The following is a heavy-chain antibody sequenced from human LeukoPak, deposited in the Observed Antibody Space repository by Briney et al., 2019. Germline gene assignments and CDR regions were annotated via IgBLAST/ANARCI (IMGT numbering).Heavy chain of an antibody. CDR2: IYYSGST. J-gene: IGHJ4*02. CDR1: GGSISSYY. CDR3: AREGKRQRFLDY. D-gene: IGHD6-13*01. Sequence: PSETLSLTCTVSGGSISSYYWSWIRQPPGKGLEWIGYIYYSGSTNYNPSLKSRVTISVDTSKNQFSLKLSSVTAADTAVYYCAREGKRQRFLDYWGQGTLVTVSS. V-gene: IGHV4-59*01.